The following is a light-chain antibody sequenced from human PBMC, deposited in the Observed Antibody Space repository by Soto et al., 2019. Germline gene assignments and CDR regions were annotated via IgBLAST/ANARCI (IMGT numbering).Light chain of an antibody. CDR1: SSNIGNNY. Sequence: QSVLTQPPSVSAAPGQKVTISCSGSSSNIGNNYVSWYQQLPGTAPKLLIYDNNKRPSGIPDRFSGSKSGTSGTLDITGLQTWDEADYYCATCDYSLTGEVFGGGTKLTVL. CDR2: DNN. CDR3: ATCDYSLTGEV. J-gene: IGLJ2*01. V-gene: IGLV1-51*01.